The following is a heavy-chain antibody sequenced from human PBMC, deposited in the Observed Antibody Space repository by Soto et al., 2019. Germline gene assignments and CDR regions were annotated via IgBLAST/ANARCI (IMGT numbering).Heavy chain of an antibody. D-gene: IGHD3-9*01. J-gene: IGHJ6*02. CDR2: IIPIFGTA. Sequence: QVQLVQSGAEVKKPGSWVKVSCKASGGTFSSYAISWVRQAPGQGLEWMGGIIPIFGTASYAQKFQGRVTITADESTSTAYMELSSLRSEDTAVYYCARSRSPNLEDWLHKYYYYGMDVWGQGTTVTVSS. CDR1: GGTFSSYA. V-gene: IGHV1-69*01. CDR3: ARSRSPNLEDWLHKYYYYGMDV.